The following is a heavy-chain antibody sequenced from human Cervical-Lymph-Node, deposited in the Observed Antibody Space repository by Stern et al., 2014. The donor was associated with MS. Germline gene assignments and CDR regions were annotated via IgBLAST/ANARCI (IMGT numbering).Heavy chain of an antibody. CDR3: ARDGGYGGFYYYYYGMDV. CDR2: IWYDGSNK. CDR1: GFTFSSYG. V-gene: IGHV3-33*01. D-gene: IGHD4-23*01. Sequence: QVQLVESGGGVVQPGRSLRLSCAASGFTFSSYGMHWVRQAPGKGLEWVAVIWYDGSNKYYADSVKGRFTISRDNSKNTLYLQMNSLRAEDTAVYYCARDGGYGGFYYYYYGMDVWGQGTTVTVSS. J-gene: IGHJ6*02.